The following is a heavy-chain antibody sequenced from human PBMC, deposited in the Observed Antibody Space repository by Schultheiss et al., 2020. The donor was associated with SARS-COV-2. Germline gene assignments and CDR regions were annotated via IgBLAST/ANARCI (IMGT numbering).Heavy chain of an antibody. J-gene: IGHJ3*02. CDR1: GGSISSGGYY. CDR3: ARQKTGIAARPRGAFDI. Sequence: SETLSLTCTVSGGSISSGGYYWSWIRQHPGKGLEWIGRIYTSGSTNYNPSLKSRVTISVDTSKNQFSLKLSSVTAADTAVYYCARQKTGIAARPRGAFDIWGQGTMVTVSS. D-gene: IGHD6-6*01. V-gene: IGHV4-61*02. CDR2: IYTSGST.